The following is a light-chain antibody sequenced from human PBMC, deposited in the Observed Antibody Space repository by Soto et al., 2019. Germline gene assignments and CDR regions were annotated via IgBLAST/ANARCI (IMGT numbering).Light chain of an antibody. CDR3: QQYYNWPWT. CDR1: QSVSSN. Sequence: EIVMTQSPATLSVSPGERATLSCRASQSVSSNLAWYQQKPGQAPRLLIYDASTRATGIPARFSGSGSGTEFTLTISSLQSEDFAVYYCQQYYNWPWTFGQGTKVEIK. V-gene: IGKV3-15*01. CDR2: DAS. J-gene: IGKJ1*01.